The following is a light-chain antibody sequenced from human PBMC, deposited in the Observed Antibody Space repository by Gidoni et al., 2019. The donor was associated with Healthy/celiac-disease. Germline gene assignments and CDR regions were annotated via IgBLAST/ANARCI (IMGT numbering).Light chain of an antibody. CDR3: QQYNNWPYT. CDR2: GAS. J-gene: IGKJ2*01. CDR1: QSVSSN. Sequence: EIVMTQSPATLSVSPGERATLSCRASQSVSSNLAWYQLKPGQAPRLLIYGASTRAPGIPARFSGSGSGTEFTLTISSLQSEDFAVYYCQQYNNWPYTFGQXTKLEIK. V-gene: IGKV3-15*01.